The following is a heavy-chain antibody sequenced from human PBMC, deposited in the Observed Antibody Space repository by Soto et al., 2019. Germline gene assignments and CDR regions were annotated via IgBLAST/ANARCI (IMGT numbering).Heavy chain of an antibody. J-gene: IGHJ3*02. CDR2: ISGSGDTT. CDR1: GFTLSTYA. D-gene: IGHD3-3*01. Sequence: EEQLLESGGGLVQPGGSLGLSCAASGFTLSTYAMTWVRQAPGKGLEWVSSISGSGDTTYYSDSVKGRFTISRDNSKSTLYLQMNSLRAEDTAVYYCAKALPFYDFWSGYSTATFDIWGQGTMVTVSS. CDR3: AKALPFYDFWSGYSTATFDI. V-gene: IGHV3-23*01.